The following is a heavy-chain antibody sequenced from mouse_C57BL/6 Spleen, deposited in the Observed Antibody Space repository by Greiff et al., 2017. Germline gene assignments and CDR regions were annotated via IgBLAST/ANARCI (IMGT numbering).Heavy chain of an antibody. CDR2: IYPGSGST. CDR3: ASQIYYGNYRYFDV. Sequence: VQLQQPGAELVKPGASVKMSCKASGYTFTSYWITWVKQRPGQGLEWIGDIYPGSGSTNYNEKFKSKATLTVDTSSSTAYMQLSSLTSEDSAVYYCASQIYYGNYRYFDVWGTGTTVTVSS. CDR1: GYTFTSYW. J-gene: IGHJ1*03. V-gene: IGHV1-55*01. D-gene: IGHD2-1*01.